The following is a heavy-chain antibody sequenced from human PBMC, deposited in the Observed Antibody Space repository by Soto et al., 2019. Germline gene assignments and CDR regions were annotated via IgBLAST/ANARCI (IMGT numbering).Heavy chain of an antibody. Sequence: PGGSLRLSCAASGFTFSNYAMHWVRQAPGKGLEWVAVISYDGSNKYYADSVKGRFTISRDNSKNTLVLQMNSLSTEDTAVYYCARDGYSYYGMDVWGQGTTVTVSS. CDR2: ISYDGSNK. V-gene: IGHV3-30*04. CDR1: GFTFSNYA. CDR3: ARDGYSYYGMDV. J-gene: IGHJ6*02.